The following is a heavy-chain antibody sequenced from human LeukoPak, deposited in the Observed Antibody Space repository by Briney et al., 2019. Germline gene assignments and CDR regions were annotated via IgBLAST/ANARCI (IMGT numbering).Heavy chain of an antibody. V-gene: IGHV3-23*01. D-gene: IGHD6-13*01. J-gene: IGHJ4*02. Sequence: GGSLRLSCAASGFTFSRFAMSWVRQAPGKGLEWLSAISGDGGGAYYADSVKGRFTVSRDNSKDTVYLQMNSLRAEDTAIYYCAKVTSGLAATGPRVLDYWGQGTLVTVSS. CDR3: AKVTSGLAATGPRVLDY. CDR2: ISGDGGGA. CDR1: GFTFSRFA.